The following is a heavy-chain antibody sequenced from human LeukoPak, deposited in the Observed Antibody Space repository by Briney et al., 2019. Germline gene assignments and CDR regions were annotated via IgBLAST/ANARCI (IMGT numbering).Heavy chain of an antibody. CDR1: GFTFSSYW. CDR3: ARAPSEIGGYYPEYFRH. Sequence: GGSLRLSCAASGFTFSSYWMHWVRQAPGKGLVWVSRIKSDGSTNYADSVKGRSTISRDNAKNTLSLQMNSLRAEDTGVYYCARAPSEIGGYYPEYFRHWGQGTLVTVSS. V-gene: IGHV3-74*01. CDR2: IKSDGST. J-gene: IGHJ1*01. D-gene: IGHD3-22*01.